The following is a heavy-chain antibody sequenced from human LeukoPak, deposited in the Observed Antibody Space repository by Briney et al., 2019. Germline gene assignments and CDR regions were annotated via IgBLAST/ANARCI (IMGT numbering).Heavy chain of an antibody. Sequence: ASVKVSCKASGYTFTSYGISWVRQAPGQGLEWMGWISAYNGNTNYAQKLQGRVTMTTDTSTSTAYMELRSLRSDVTAVYYCARDVGCSSTSCYAHFDYWGRGTLVTVSS. CDR1: GYTFTSYG. J-gene: IGHJ4*02. V-gene: IGHV1-18*04. D-gene: IGHD2-2*01. CDR3: ARDVGCSSTSCYAHFDY. CDR2: ISAYNGNT.